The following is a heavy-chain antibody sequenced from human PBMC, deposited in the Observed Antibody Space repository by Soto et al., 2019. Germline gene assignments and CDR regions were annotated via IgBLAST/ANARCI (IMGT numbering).Heavy chain of an antibody. J-gene: IGHJ4*02. CDR1: GGSISSGDYY. Sequence: QMQLQESGPGLVKPSETLSLTCTVSGGSISSGDYYWTWVRQHPGKGLEWIGYIYASGRTYYTPSLKSRVSMSVDISKNQFSLKLSSVPAEYTAVYYWSRNPTYYGILGGSDEMWGQGILVTVAS. V-gene: IGHV4-31*03. D-gene: IGHD3-9*01. CDR3: SRNPTYYGILGGSDEM. CDR2: IYASGRT.